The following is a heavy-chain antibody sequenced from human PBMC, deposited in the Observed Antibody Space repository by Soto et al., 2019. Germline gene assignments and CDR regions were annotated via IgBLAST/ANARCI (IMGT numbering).Heavy chain of an antibody. CDR1: GGSISSSSYY. CDR3: ARHIQDMPGLRYFDWLPKDYYYYYMDV. V-gene: IGHV4-39*01. D-gene: IGHD3-9*01. J-gene: IGHJ6*03. CDR2: IYYSGST. Sequence: SETLSLTCTVSGGSISSSSYYWGWIRQPPGKGLEWIGSIYYSGSTYYNPSLKSRVTISVDTSKNQFSLRLSSVTAADTAVYYCARHIQDMPGLRYFDWLPKDYYYYYMDVWGKGTTVTVSS.